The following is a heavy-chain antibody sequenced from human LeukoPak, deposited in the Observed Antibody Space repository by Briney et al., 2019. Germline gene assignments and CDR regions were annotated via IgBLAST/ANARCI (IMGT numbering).Heavy chain of an antibody. CDR1: GGTFSSYA. CDR2: IIPIFGTA. Sequence: SVKVSCKASGGTFSSYAISWVRQAPGQGLEWMGGIIPIFGTANYAQKFQGRVTITTDESTSTAYMELSSLRSEDTAVYYCARGERYGDYARFDYWGQGTLVTVSS. CDR3: ARGERYGDYARFDY. J-gene: IGHJ4*02. V-gene: IGHV1-69*05. D-gene: IGHD4-17*01.